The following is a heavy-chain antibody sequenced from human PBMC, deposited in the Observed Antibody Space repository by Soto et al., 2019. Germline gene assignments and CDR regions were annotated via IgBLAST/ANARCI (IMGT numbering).Heavy chain of an antibody. CDR1: GYTFTSYG. V-gene: IGHV1-18*01. D-gene: IGHD6-19*01. CDR2: ISAYNGNT. Sequence: ASVKVSCKASGYTFTSYGISWVRQAPGQGLEWMGWISAYNGNTNYAQKLQGWVTMTRDTSISTAYMELSRLRSDDTAVYYCAREYSSGRRFEYWGQGTLVTVSS. J-gene: IGHJ4*02. CDR3: AREYSSGRRFEY.